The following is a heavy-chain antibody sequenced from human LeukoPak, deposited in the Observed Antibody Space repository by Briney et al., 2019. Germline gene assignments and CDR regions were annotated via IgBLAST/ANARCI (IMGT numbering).Heavy chain of an antibody. CDR2: ISYDGSNK. J-gene: IGHJ4*02. V-gene: IGHV3-30*18. CDR3: AKDQAYSGSSPFDY. CDR1: GFTFSSYG. D-gene: IGHD1-26*01. Sequence: PGGSLRLSCAASGFTFSSYGMHWVRQAPGKGLEWVAVISYDGSNKYYADSVKGRFTISRDNSKNTLYLQMNSLRAEDTAVYYCAKDQAYSGSSPFDYWGQGTLVTVSS.